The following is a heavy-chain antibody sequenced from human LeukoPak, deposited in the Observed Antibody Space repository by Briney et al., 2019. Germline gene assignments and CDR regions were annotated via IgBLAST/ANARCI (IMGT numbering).Heavy chain of an antibody. CDR1: GFTFSSYS. V-gene: IGHV3-48*04. Sequence: GGSLRLSCAASGFTFSSYSMNWVRQAPGKGLEWVSYISSSSSTIYYADSVKGRFTISRDNAKNSLYLQMNSLRAEDTAVYYCVRDEGYSSGWYFDYWGQGTLVTVSS. CDR2: ISSSSSTI. D-gene: IGHD6-19*01. J-gene: IGHJ4*02. CDR3: VRDEGYSSGWYFDY.